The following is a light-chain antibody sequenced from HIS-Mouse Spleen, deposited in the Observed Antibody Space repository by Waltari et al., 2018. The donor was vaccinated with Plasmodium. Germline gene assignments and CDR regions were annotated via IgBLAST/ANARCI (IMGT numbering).Light chain of an antibody. CDR1: ALPKKY. J-gene: IGLJ3*02. CDR2: EDS. V-gene: IGLV3-10*01. Sequence: SYELTQPPSVSVSPGQTARITCSGDALPKKYAYWYQQNSGQAPVLVIYEDSKRPSGILERFSGSSTGTRATLTISGAQVEDEADYYCYSTDSSGNHRVFGGGTKLTVL. CDR3: YSTDSSGNHRV.